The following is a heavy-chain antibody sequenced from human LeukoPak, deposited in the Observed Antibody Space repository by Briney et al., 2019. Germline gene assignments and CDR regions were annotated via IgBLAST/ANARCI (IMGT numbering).Heavy chain of an antibody. J-gene: IGHJ6*02. Sequence: PGGSLRLSCTVSGFTFDDYAMHWVRHTPGKGLEWVAGITWNRDNIGYGDSVKGRFTISRDDSKNTAYLQMNSLRTEDTAVYYCTRRGGYGDYDNMDVWGQGTTVTVCS. CDR1: GFTFDDYA. CDR2: ITWNRDNI. CDR3: TRRGGYGDYDNMDV. V-gene: IGHV3-9*01. D-gene: IGHD4-17*01.